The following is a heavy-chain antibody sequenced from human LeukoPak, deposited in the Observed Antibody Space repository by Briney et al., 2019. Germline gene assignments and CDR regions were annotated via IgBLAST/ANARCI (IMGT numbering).Heavy chain of an antibody. D-gene: IGHD1-1*01. CDR2: ISASGDNT. CDR1: GFTFNKYA. Sequence: QPGGSLRLSCAAAGFTFNKYAMTWVRQAPGKGLVWGAVISASGDNTDYAGSVTGRFTISRDNSKNTLSLQMNSLRVEDTAVYYCAKVVGTGTTPTDYWGQGTLVTVSS. V-gene: IGHV3-23*01. J-gene: IGHJ4*02. CDR3: AKVVGTGTTPTDY.